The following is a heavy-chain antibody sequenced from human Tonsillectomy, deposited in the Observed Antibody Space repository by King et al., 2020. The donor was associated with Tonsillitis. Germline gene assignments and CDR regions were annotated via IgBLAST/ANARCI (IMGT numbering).Heavy chain of an antibody. J-gene: IGHJ4*02. CDR2: IYYSGRT. D-gene: IGHD3-3*01. Sequence: LQLQESGPGLVKPSETLSLTCSVSGGSISSGTYYWGWIRQPPGKGLEWIGSIYYSGRTYYNPSLKSRVTISVDTSKNHFSLKLSSVTAADTAIYYCAGRRYVGVGPADFWGQGALVTVSS. V-gene: IGHV4-39*02. CDR1: GGSISSGTYY. CDR3: AGRRYVGVGPADF.